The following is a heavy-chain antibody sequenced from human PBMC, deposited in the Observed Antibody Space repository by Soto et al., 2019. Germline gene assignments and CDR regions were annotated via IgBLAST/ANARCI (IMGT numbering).Heavy chain of an antibody. CDR2: ISGSGGST. CDR3: AKEGNYYDSSGYYQDYFDY. V-gene: IGHV3-23*01. J-gene: IGHJ4*02. Sequence: PGGSLRLSCAASGFTFSSYAMSWVRQAPGEGLEWVSAISGSGGSTYYADSVKGRFTISRDNSKNTLYLQMNSLRAEDTAVYYCAKEGNYYDSSGYYQDYFDYWGQGTLVTVSS. CDR1: GFTFSSYA. D-gene: IGHD3-22*01.